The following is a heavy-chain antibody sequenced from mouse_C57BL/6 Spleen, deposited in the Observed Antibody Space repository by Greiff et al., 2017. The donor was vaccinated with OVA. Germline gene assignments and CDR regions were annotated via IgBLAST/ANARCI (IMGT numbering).Heavy chain of an antibody. Sequence: EVQRVESEGGLVQPGSSMKLSCTASGFTFSDYYMAWVRQVPEKGLEWVANINYDGSSTYYLDSLKSRFIISRDNAKNILYLQMSSLKSEDTATYYCARDLYGRDYYAMDYWGQGTSVTVSS. J-gene: IGHJ4*01. CDR1: GFTFSDYY. D-gene: IGHD1-1*01. CDR3: ARDLYGRDYYAMDY. V-gene: IGHV5-16*01. CDR2: INYDGSST.